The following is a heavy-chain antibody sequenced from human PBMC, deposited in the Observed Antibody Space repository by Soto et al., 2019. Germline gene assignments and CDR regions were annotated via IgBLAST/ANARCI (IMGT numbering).Heavy chain of an antibody. CDR1: GFTFSSYW. Sequence: EVQLVESGGGLVQPGGSLRLSCAASGFTFSSYWMHWVRQAPGKGLGWVSRINSDGSSTSYADSVKGRFTISRDNAENTLYLQMNSLRAEDTDVYDWASRDYDSSGYFAFDIWGQGTMVTVSS. D-gene: IGHD3-22*01. J-gene: IGHJ3*02. CDR3: ASRDYDSSGYFAFDI. V-gene: IGHV3-74*01. CDR2: INSDGSST.